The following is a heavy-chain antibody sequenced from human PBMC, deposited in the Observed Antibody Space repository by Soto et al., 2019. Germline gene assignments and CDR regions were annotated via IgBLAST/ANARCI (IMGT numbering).Heavy chain of an antibody. J-gene: IGHJ6*02. CDR3: ARGNTAQLLYSSSWYGMAV. D-gene: IGHD6-13*01. V-gene: IGHV5-51*01. CDR1: GYSFTSYW. CDR2: IYPGDSDT. Sequence: PGESLKISCKGSGYSFTSYWIGWVRQMPGKGLEWMGIIYPGDSDTRYSPSFQGQVTISADKSISTAYLQWSSLKASDTAMYYCARGNTAQLLYSSSWYGMAVWGQGTTVSVSS.